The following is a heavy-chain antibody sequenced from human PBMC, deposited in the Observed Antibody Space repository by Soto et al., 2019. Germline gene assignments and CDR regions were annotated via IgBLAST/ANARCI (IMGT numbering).Heavy chain of an antibody. CDR2: IRNKAEGGKT. V-gene: IGHV3-15*01. Sequence: EVQLVESGGGLVKAGGSLRLSCAASGLDFSIAWMSWVRQVPGKGLEWVGRIRNKAEGGKTDNAGPVKGRFTISRDDSKTTLYLQMNSLKIEDTAFYYCTSMNDRDAFDIWGQGTMVTVSS. CDR1: GLDFSIAW. J-gene: IGHJ3*02. D-gene: IGHD1-1*01. CDR3: TSMNDRDAFDI.